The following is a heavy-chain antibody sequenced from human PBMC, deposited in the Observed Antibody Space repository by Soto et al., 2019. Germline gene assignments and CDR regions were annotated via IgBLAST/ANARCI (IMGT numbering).Heavy chain of an antibody. CDR2: IIPIFGTA. J-gene: IGHJ6*02. V-gene: IGHV1-69*01. CDR1: GGTFSSYA. D-gene: IGHD6-13*01. CDR3: AMDSSSWYRRYYYYYGMDV. Sequence: QVQLVQSGAEMKKPGSSVKVSCKASGGTFSSYAISWVRQAPGQGLEWMGGIIPIFGTANYAQKFQGRVTITADESTSTAYMELSSLRSEDTAVYYCAMDSSSWYRRYYYYYGMDVWGQGTTVTVSS.